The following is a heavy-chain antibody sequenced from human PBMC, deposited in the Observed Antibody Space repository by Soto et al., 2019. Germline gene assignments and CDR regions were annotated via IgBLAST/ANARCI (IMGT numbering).Heavy chain of an antibody. CDR1: GGSFSGYY. D-gene: IGHD3-16*02. CDR3: ARGSISVWGSYRYGV. J-gene: IGHJ4*02. V-gene: IGHV4-34*01. CDR2: INHSGST. Sequence: SETLSLTCAVYGGSFSGYYWSWIRQPPGKGLEWIGEINHSGSTNYNPSLKSRVTISVDTSKNQFSLKLSSVTAADTAVYYCARGSISVWGSYRYGVWGQGTLVTVSS.